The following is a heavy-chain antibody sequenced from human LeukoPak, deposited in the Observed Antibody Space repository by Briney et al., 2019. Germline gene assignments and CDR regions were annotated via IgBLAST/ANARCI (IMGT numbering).Heavy chain of an antibody. CDR3: ASPRHVFDAFDI. J-gene: IGHJ3*02. Sequence: SETLSLTCTVSGGSISSYYWSWIRQPAGKGLEWIGRIYTSGSTNYNPSLKSRVTMSVDTSKNQFSLKLSSVTAADTAVYYCASPRHVFDAFDIWGQGTMVTVSS. CDR2: IYTSGST. D-gene: IGHD5/OR15-5a*01. V-gene: IGHV4-4*07. CDR1: GGSISSYY.